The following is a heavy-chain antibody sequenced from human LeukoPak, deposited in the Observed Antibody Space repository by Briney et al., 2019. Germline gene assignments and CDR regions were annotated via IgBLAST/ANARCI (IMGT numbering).Heavy chain of an antibody. CDR3: ARDPGLYSGSYYYFDY. CDR1: GGTFSSYA. J-gene: IGHJ4*02. V-gene: IGHV1-69*06. D-gene: IGHD1-26*01. CDR2: IIPIFGTA. Sequence: SVKVSCKASGGTFSSYAISWVRQAPGQGLEWMGGIIPIFGTANYAQKFRGRVTITADKSTSTAYMELSSLRSEDTAVYYCARDPGLYSGSYYYFDYWGQGTLVTVSS.